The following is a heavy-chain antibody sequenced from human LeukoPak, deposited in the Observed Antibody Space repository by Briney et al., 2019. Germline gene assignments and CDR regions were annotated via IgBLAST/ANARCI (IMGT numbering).Heavy chain of an antibody. CDR1: GFTFSSYA. D-gene: IGHD2-2*03. CDR2: ISVSGGST. Sequence: GGSLTLSCAASGFTFSSYAMSWVRQAPGKGLEWVSVISVSGGSTYYADSVKGRFTTVRDNSKNTVYLPMNSLRAEHTAVYYGAKKSEFGYCSSTSCSDFDYWGQGTLVTVSS. J-gene: IGHJ4*02. V-gene: IGHV3-23*01. CDR3: AKKSEFGYCSSTSCSDFDY.